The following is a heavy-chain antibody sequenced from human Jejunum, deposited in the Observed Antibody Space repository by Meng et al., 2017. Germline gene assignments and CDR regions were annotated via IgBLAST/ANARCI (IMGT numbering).Heavy chain of an antibody. CDR2: VYYTGRT. J-gene: IGHJ5*02. D-gene: IGHD2-21*02. CDR1: GGSINTHTYY. V-gene: IGHV4-39*01. CDR3: ARAKVTPMGYWFDP. Sequence: QLQVQESGPGLVKPSETLSLTCTVSGGSINTHTYYWDWIRKPPGKGMEWIGSVYYTGRTFYNPSLKSRVTISLDTSKNQFSLNLRSVAAADTAVYYCARAKVTPMGYWFDPWGQGTLVTVSS.